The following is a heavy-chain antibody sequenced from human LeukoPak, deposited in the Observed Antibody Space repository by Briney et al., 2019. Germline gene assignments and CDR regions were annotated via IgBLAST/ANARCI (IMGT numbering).Heavy chain of an antibody. CDR1: GGSFSGYY. Sequence: PSETLSLTCAVYGGSFSGYYLSWIRQPPGKGLEWIGDINHSGSTNYNPSLKSRVTISVDTSKNQFSLKLSSVTAADTAVYYCARGLGDSISSEYNWFDSQGPGTLVTASS. J-gene: IGHJ5*01. V-gene: IGHV4-34*01. CDR2: INHSGST. D-gene: IGHD6-6*01. CDR3: ARGLGDSISSEYNWFDS.